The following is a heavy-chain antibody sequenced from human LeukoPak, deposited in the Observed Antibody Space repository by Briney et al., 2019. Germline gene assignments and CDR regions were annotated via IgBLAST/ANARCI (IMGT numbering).Heavy chain of an antibody. D-gene: IGHD6-19*01. J-gene: IGHJ4*02. CDR3: ARVVRYSSGPLTDLLPYYFDS. Sequence: ASVKVSCKASGYTFTGYYMHWVRQAPGQGLEWMGIINPSGGSTSYAQKFQGRVTMTRDMSTSTVYMELSSLRSEDTAVYYCARVVRYSSGPLTDLLPYYFDSWGQGTLLTVSS. V-gene: IGHV1-46*01. CDR2: INPSGGST. CDR1: GYTFTGYY.